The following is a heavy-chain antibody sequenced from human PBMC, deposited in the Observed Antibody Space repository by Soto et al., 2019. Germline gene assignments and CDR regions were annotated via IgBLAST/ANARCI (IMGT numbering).Heavy chain of an antibody. V-gene: IGHV1-69*12. J-gene: IGHJ4*02. D-gene: IGHD3-10*01. Sequence: QVQLVQSGAEVKKPGSSVKVSCKASGGTFSSYAISWVRQAPGQGLEWMGGIIPIFGTANSAQKFQGRVTVTADEFTSTAYMELTSLRSEDTAVYYCARDPYGAGNHFDSWGQGTLVTVSS. CDR2: IIPIFGTA. CDR3: ARDPYGAGNHFDS. CDR1: GGTFSSYA.